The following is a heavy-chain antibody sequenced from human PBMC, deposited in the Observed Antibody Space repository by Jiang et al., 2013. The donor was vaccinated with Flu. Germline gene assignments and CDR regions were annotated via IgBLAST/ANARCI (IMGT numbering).Heavy chain of an antibody. D-gene: IGHD3-22*01. CDR3: VRFDSSGYLALNY. Sequence: LLKPSETLSLSCTVSGYDITSGHYWGLDPGNPPGKGLEWIGNFYHGVTTNYNPSLKSRVTISVDTSKNQFSLELNSVTAADTAVYYCVRFDSSGYLALNYWGHGTLVTVSS. V-gene: IGHV4-38-2*02. CDR1: GYDITSGHY. CDR2: FYHGVTT. J-gene: IGHJ4*01.